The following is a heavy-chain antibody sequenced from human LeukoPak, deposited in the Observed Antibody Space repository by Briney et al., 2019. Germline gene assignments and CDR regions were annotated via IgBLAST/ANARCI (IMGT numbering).Heavy chain of an antibody. V-gene: IGHV1-2*02. Sequence: SVQVSCKASGYTFTGYYMHWVRQDPGQGLEWMGWINANSGDTGYAQKFQGRVTMTRDTSVSTAYMELSRLRSDDTAVYFCARADASRWFDCWGQGALVTVSS. J-gene: IGHJ5*01. D-gene: IGHD2-2*01. CDR2: INANSGDT. CDR3: ARADASRWFDC. CDR1: GYTFTGYY.